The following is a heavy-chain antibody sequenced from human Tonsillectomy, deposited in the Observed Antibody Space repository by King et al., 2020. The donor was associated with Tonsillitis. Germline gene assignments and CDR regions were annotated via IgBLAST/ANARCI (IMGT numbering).Heavy chain of an antibody. CDR1: GFTFAYAW. Sequence: VQLVESGGGLVKPGGSLRLSCAASGFTFAYAWMTWVRQAPGKGLEWVGRIKSKTDGETTDYAAPVKGRFSISRDDSKNTLHRQMNSLKTEDTALYYCTTVLQYFDSSGYKRSFDSWGQGTLVTVSP. CDR3: TTVLQYFDSSGYKRSFDS. CDR2: IKSKTDGETT. D-gene: IGHD3-22*01. V-gene: IGHV3-15*01. J-gene: IGHJ4*02.